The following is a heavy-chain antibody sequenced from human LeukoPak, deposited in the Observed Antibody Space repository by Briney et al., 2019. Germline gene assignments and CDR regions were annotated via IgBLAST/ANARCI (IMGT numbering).Heavy chain of an antibody. Sequence: PGGSLRLSCVASGFMFSDHAFHWVRQSPDKGLEWVALIGSDGSKKYYADSVQGRFTASRENSKNTLFLQMNTLRADDTAVYFCARQMTSTRLFDSWGQGTLVTVSS. CDR3: ARQMTSTRLFDS. D-gene: IGHD5/OR15-5a*01. CDR2: IGSDGSKK. V-gene: IGHV3-30*04. CDR1: GFMFSDHA. J-gene: IGHJ4*02.